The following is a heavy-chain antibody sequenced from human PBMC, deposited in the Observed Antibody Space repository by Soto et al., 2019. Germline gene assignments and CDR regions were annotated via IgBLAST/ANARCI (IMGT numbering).Heavy chain of an antibody. CDR3: ARRYGGGFDY. Sequence: QVQLLESGPGLVKPSETLSLTCTVSGGSISSYYWSWIRQPPGKGLEWIWYIYSSGSTNYNPSLKSRVTISVDTSKNQFSLKLSSVTAADTAVYYCARRYGGGFDYWGQGTLVTVSS. CDR1: GGSISSYY. J-gene: IGHJ4*02. D-gene: IGHD3-10*01. V-gene: IGHV4-59*08. CDR2: IYSSGST.